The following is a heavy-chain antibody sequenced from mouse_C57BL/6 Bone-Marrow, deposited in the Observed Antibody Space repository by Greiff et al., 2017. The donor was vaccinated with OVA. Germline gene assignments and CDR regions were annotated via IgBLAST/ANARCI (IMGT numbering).Heavy chain of an antibody. CDR3: ASRGYYYGSSFFAY. J-gene: IGHJ3*01. V-gene: IGHV1-55*01. D-gene: IGHD1-1*01. CDR2: IYPGSGST. CDR1: GYTFTSYW. Sequence: VQLQQPGAELVKPGASVKMSCKASGYTFTSYWITWVKQRPGQGLEWIGDIYPGSGSTNYNEKFKSKATMTVDTSSSTAYMQLSSLTSEDSAVYYCASRGYYYGSSFFAYWGQGTLVTVSA.